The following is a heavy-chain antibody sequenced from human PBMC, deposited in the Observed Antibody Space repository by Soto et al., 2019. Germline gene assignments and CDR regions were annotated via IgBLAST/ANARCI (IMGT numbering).Heavy chain of an antibody. J-gene: IGHJ6*02. CDR3: ARGGITMVRGVNYYYYYGMDV. D-gene: IGHD3-10*01. CDR1: GYTFTSYA. V-gene: IGHV1-3*01. Sequence: ASVKVSCKASGYTFTSYAMHWVRQAPGQRLEWMGWINAGNGNTKYSQKFQGRVTITRDTSASTAYMELSSLRSEDTAVYYCARGGITMVRGVNYYYYYGMDVWGQGTTVTVSS. CDR2: INAGNGNT.